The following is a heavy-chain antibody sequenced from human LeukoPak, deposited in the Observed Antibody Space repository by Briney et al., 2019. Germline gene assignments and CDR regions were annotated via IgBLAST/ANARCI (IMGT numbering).Heavy chain of an antibody. V-gene: IGHV1-69*13. CDR1: GGTFSSYA. J-gene: IGHJ4*02. D-gene: IGHD1-26*01. CDR3: ARERGSVGATFEYFDY. CDR2: IIPIFGTA. Sequence: SVKVSCKASGGTFSSYAISWVRQAPGQGLEWMGGIIPIFGTANYAQKFQGRVTITADESTSTAYMELSSLRSEDTAVYYCARERGSVGATFEYFDYWGQGTLVTVSS.